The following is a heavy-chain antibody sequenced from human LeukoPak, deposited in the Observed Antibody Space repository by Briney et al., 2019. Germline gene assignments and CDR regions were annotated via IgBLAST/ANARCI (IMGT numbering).Heavy chain of an antibody. D-gene: IGHD4-17*01. CDR3: AEFPYGDYVHY. CDR1: GFTFSSFW. Sequence: GGSLRLSCAASGFTFSSFWMSWVRQAPGKGLECVANIKGDGSEKYHVDSVKGRFTISRDNAKNSLYLQMNSLRVEDTAVYYCAEFPYGDYVHYWGQGTLVTVSS. CDR2: IKGDGSEK. J-gene: IGHJ4*02. V-gene: IGHV3-7*05.